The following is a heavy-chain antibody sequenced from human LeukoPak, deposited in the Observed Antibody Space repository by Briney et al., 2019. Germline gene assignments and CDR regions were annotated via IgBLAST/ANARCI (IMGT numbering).Heavy chain of an antibody. V-gene: IGHV3-48*03. D-gene: IGHD3-16*02. CDR2: ISSSGSTI. J-gene: IGHJ5*02. CDR3: ARDVGGHSYYDYVWGSYRYTHVDP. Sequence: GGSLRLSCAASGFTFSSYEMNWVRQAPGKGLEWVSYISSSGSTIYYADSVKGRFTISRDNAKNSLYLQMNSLRAEDTAVYYCARDVGGHSYYDYVWGSYRYTHVDPWGQGTLVTVSS. CDR1: GFTFSSYE.